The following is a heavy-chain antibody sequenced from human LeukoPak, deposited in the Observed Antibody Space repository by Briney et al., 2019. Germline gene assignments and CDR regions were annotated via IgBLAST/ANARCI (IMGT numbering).Heavy chain of an antibody. CDR2: ISYDGSNK. CDR1: GFTFSSYA. D-gene: IGHD2-2*01. Sequence: PGGSLRLSCAASGFTFSSYAMHWVRQAPGKGLEWVAVISYDGSNKYYADSVKGRFTISRDNSKNTLYLQMNSLRAEDTAVYYCARYCSSTSCYLDYYHGMDVWGQGTTVTVSS. V-gene: IGHV3-30-3*01. J-gene: IGHJ6*02. CDR3: ARYCSSTSCYLDYYHGMDV.